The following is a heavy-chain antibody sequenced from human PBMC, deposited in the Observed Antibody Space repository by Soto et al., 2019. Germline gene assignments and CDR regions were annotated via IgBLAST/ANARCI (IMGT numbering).Heavy chain of an antibody. Sequence: QVQLVQSGAEVKKPGASVKVSCKASGYTFTSYGISWVRQAPGQGLDWMGWISAYNGNTNYAQKLQGRVTMTTDTSTSTAYMELRRLRSDDTAVYYCARVPETWIQRWLLSDYWGQGTLVTVSS. J-gene: IGHJ4*02. V-gene: IGHV1-18*04. CDR1: GYTFTSYG. CDR3: ARVPETWIQRWLLSDY. CDR2: ISAYNGNT. D-gene: IGHD5-18*01.